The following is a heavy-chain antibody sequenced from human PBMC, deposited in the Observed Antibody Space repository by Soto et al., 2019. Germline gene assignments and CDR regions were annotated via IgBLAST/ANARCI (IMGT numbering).Heavy chain of an antibody. CDR1: GGSFSGYY. D-gene: IGHD2-15*01. Sequence: QVQLQQWGAGLLKPSETLSLTCAVYGGSFSGYYWSWIRQPPGKGLEWIGESNHSGSTNYNPSLTSRVTISVHTSKNQLSLKLSSVTAADTAVYYCARYRKAVVAAKRRSYWYFDLWGRGTLVTVSS. CDR3: ARYRKAVVAAKRRSYWYFDL. V-gene: IGHV4-34*01. CDR2: SNHSGST. J-gene: IGHJ2*01.